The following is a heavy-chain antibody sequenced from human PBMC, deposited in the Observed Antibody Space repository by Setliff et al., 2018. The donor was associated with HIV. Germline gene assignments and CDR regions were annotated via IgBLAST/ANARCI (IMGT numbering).Heavy chain of an antibody. J-gene: IGHJ4*02. D-gene: IGHD2-15*01. CDR1: GFTFSSYA. CDR2: LSPDGGNK. CDR3: SRIGTLVDNPWDFFDY. V-gene: IGHV3-30*04. Sequence: GGSLRLSCAASGFTFSSYAMHWVRQAPGKGLEWVASLSPDGGNKYYADSVKGRFTIARDNSRDELYLQMNSLRPEDTAVYHCSRIGTLVDNPWDFFDYWGQGTPVTVSS.